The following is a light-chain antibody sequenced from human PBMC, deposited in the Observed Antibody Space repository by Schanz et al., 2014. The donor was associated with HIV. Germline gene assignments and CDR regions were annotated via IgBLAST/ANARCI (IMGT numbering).Light chain of an antibody. CDR3: CSFAGSNSLL. CDR1: NSDVGSDNL. V-gene: IGLV2-23*02. J-gene: IGLJ2*01. CDR2: EVS. Sequence: QSALTQPASVSGSPGQSITISCTGANSDVGSDNLVSWYQQHPGKAPKLMIFEVSKRPSGISDRFSGSKSGNTASLTISGLQSDDEADYFCCSFAGSNSLLFGGGTKLTVL.